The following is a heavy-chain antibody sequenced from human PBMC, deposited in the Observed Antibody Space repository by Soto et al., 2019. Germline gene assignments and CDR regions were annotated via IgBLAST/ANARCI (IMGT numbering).Heavy chain of an antibody. Sequence: EASVKVSCKASGGTFSSYAISWVRQAPGQGLEWMGGIIPIFGTANYAQKFQGRVTITADESTSTAYMELSSLRSEDTAVYYCASGRIAAAGNMGYGMDVWGQGTTVTVSS. D-gene: IGHD6-13*01. J-gene: IGHJ6*02. CDR1: GGTFSSYA. V-gene: IGHV1-69*13. CDR3: ASGRIAAAGNMGYGMDV. CDR2: IIPIFGTA.